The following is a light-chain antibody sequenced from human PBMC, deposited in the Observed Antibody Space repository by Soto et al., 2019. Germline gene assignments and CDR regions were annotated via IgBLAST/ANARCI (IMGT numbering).Light chain of an antibody. Sequence: EIVLTQSPGTLSLSPGERATLSCRASQSVSSSYLAWYQQKPGQAPRLLIYGASSRATGIPDRFSGSGSGPDFTLTISRLEPEDFAVYYCHQSDSSPLTFGGGNKVEIK. CDR1: QSVSSSY. J-gene: IGKJ4*01. V-gene: IGKV3-20*01. CDR3: HQSDSSPLT. CDR2: GAS.